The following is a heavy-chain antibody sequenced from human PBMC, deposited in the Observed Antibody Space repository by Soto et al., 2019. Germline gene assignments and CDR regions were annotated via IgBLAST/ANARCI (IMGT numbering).Heavy chain of an antibody. CDR3: AKDRGSGWRGPFDY. Sequence: QVQLVESGGGVVQPGRSLRLSCAASGFTFSSYGMHWVRQAPGKGLEWVAVISYDGSNKYYADSVKGRFTISRDNSKNTLYLQMSSLRAEDTAVYYCAKDRGSGWRGPFDYWGQGTLVTVSS. J-gene: IGHJ4*02. V-gene: IGHV3-30*18. D-gene: IGHD6-19*01. CDR1: GFTFSSYG. CDR2: ISYDGSNK.